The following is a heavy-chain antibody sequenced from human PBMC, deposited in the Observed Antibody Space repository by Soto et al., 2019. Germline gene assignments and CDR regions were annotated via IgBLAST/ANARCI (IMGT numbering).Heavy chain of an antibody. Sequence: GGSLRLSCAASGFTFRSFTMNWVRQAPGKGLEWVSTISSNSAYIYYTDALRGRFTISRDNAKNSLHLQMNSLRAEDTAVYYCTRDASRDSSARGWFDPWGPGTLVT. CDR3: TRDASRDSSARGWFDP. CDR2: ISSNSAYI. CDR1: GFTFRSFT. V-gene: IGHV3-21*01. J-gene: IGHJ5*02. D-gene: IGHD6-13*01.